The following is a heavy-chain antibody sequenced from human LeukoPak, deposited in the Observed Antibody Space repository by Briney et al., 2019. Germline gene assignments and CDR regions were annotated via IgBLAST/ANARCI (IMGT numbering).Heavy chain of an antibody. J-gene: IGHJ4*02. CDR2: ISSSNNYI. CDR3: AKDIGYSSKGVFDY. CDR1: GFTFSSYW. V-gene: IGHV3-21*04. D-gene: IGHD6-13*01. Sequence: GGSLRLSCAASGFTFSSYWMTWVRQAPGKGLEWVSSISSSNNYIYYADSVKGRFTISRDNAKNSLFLQMNSLRAEDTALYYCAKDIGYSSKGVFDYWGQGTLVTVSS.